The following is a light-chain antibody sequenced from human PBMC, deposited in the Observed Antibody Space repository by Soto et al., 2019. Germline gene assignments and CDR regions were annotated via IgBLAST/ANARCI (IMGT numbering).Light chain of an antibody. Sequence: EIVSTQSPGTLSLSPGERATLSCRASQSVSIHLAWYQQKPGQAPRLPIYDTSTRATGIPARFSGSGSGTEFTLTISSLQSEDFAVYYCQQYSNWPPITFGQGTRLEIK. CDR1: QSVSIH. J-gene: IGKJ5*01. CDR3: QQYSNWPPIT. V-gene: IGKV3-15*01. CDR2: DTS.